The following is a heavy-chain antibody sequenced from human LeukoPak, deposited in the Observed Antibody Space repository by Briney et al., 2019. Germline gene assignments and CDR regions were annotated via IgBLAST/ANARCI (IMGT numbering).Heavy chain of an antibody. Sequence: GGSLRLSCAASGFTFSSYAMTWVRQAPGKGLEWVSAIASGGGTTYYADSVKGRFTISRDNSKNTLYLQMNSLRAEDTAVYYCAKSGKARIALAGADYWGHGTPVTVSS. V-gene: IGHV3-23*01. CDR2: IASGGGTT. CDR1: GFTFSSYA. D-gene: IGHD6-19*01. J-gene: IGHJ4*01. CDR3: AKSGKARIALAGADY.